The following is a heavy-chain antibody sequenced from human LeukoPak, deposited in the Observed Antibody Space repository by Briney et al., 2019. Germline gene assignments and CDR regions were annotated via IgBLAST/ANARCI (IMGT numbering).Heavy chain of an antibody. V-gene: IGHV3-53*01. CDR2: IYSGGST. Sequence: GGSLRLSCAASGFTVSSNHMSWVRQAPGKWLEWVSVIYSGGSTYYADSVKGRFTISRDNSKNTLYLQMNSLRAEDTAVYYCARAPIISDAFDIWGQGTMVTVSS. D-gene: IGHD3-10*01. CDR3: ARAPIISDAFDI. J-gene: IGHJ3*02. CDR1: GFTVSSNH.